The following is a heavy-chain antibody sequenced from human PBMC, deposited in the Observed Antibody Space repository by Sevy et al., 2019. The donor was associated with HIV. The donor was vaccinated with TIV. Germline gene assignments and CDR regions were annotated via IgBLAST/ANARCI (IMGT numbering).Heavy chain of an antibody. D-gene: IGHD5-12*01. CDR2: ISGSGGST. CDR3: AXXXPGXXKGXNYXXX. Sequence: GGSLRLSCAXXXXXXSSXXXSXVRQAPGKGLEWVSAISGSGGSTYYADSVKGRFTISRDNSKNTLYLQMNSLRAEDTAXXYCAXXXPGXXKGXNYXXXXGQGTLVTVSS. J-gene: IGHJ4*02. CDR1: XXXXSSXX. V-gene: IGHV3-23*01.